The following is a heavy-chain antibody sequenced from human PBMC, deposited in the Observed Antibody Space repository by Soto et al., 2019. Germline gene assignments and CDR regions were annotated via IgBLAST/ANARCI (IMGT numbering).Heavy chain of an antibody. V-gene: IGHV4-39*01. CDR3: ARQWYSSSSLYYYYYGMDV. CDR1: GGSISSSSYY. D-gene: IGHD6-6*01. J-gene: IGHJ6*02. CDR2: IYYSGST. Sequence: PSETLSLTCTASGGSISSSSYYWGWIRQPPGKGLEWIGSIYYSGSTYYNPSLKSRVTISVDTSKNQFSLKLSSVTAADTAVYYCARQWYSSSSLYYYYYGMDVWGQGTTVTVSS.